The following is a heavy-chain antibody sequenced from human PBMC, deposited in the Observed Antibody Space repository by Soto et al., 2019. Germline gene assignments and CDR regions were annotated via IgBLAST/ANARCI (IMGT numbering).Heavy chain of an antibody. CDR1: GFTFTYAW. Sequence: EVQLVESGGGLLKPGGSLRLSCAASGFTFTYAWMDWVRQAPGKGLEWVGRIKSKTDGATTDYAAPVKGSFSISRDDSKNTLYLQLNSLKTEDTGVYYCATVHTTVTFDSWGHGTLVTVSS. CDR3: ATVHTTVTFDS. V-gene: IGHV3-15*07. CDR2: IKSKTDGATT. D-gene: IGHD4-17*01. J-gene: IGHJ4*01.